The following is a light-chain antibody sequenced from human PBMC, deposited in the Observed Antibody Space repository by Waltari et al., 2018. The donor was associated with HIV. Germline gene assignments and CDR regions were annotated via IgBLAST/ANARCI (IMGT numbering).Light chain of an antibody. CDR3: QQYSSPPNT. CDR2: GAS. V-gene: IGKV3-20*01. CDR1: QSVSSSF. Sequence: EIVLTPSPGTLSLSPGERATLSCRASQSVSSSFLAWYQQKPGQAPRLLIYGASSRATDIPDRFSGSGSATDFTLTISRLEPEDVAVYYCQQYSSPPNTFGQGTKVEIK. J-gene: IGKJ2*01.